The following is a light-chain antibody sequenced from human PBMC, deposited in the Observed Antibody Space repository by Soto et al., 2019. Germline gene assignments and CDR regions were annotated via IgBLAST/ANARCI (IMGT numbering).Light chain of an antibody. Sequence: EIVMTQSPATLSVSPGERATLSCRASQSVSSNLAWYQQKPGQAPSLLIYGASTRATGIPARFSGSESGTEFTLTISSLQSEDFAVYYCQQYNNWPFTFGPGTKVDIK. V-gene: IGKV3-15*01. CDR3: QQYNNWPFT. CDR2: GAS. J-gene: IGKJ3*01. CDR1: QSVSSN.